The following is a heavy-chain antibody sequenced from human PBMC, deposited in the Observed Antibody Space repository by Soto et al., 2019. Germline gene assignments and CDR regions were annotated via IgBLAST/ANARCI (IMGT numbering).Heavy chain of an antibody. Sequence: EVRLLESGGGLVQPGGSLRLSCAASAFTFSSYAMTWVRQAPGKGLEWVSAIGSSGATTYYADSVKGRFTISRDNSKNTLYVQMNSLRAEDTATYYCAKYDYYSPSSRGAYDIWGQVTMVTVSS. CDR1: AFTFSSYA. CDR3: AKYDYYSPSSRGAYDI. J-gene: IGHJ3*02. V-gene: IGHV3-23*01. CDR2: IGSSGATT. D-gene: IGHD3-22*01.